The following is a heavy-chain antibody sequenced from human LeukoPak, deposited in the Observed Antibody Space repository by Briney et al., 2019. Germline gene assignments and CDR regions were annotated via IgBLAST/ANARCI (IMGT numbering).Heavy chain of an antibody. J-gene: IGHJ6*03. V-gene: IGHV3-7*01. CDR3: ARERGDYDFWSGDYYYYYMDV. CDR1: GFTFSSYW. D-gene: IGHD3-3*01. CDR2: IKQDGSEK. Sequence: GGSLRLSCAASGFTFSSYWMSWVRQAPGKGLEWVANIKQDGSEKYYVDSVKGRFTISRDNAKNSLYLQMNSLRAEDTAVYYCARERGDYDFWSGDYYYYYMDVWGKGTTVTVSS.